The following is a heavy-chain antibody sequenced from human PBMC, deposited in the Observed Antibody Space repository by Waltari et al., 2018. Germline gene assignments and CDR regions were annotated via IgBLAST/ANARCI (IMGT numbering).Heavy chain of an antibody. V-gene: IGHV3-7*01. J-gene: IGHJ4*02. CDR1: GFTFSSSW. CDR2: IKTDGRET. CDR3: AIGGVETSWYWRY. Sequence: EVQVVESGGGLVQPGGSLRLSCAASGFTFSSSWMTWVRQAPGKGVGWVANIKTDGRETDYVDAGKGRFTISRDNTKNSLYLQRSSLRAEDTAVYYCAIGGVETSWYWRYWGQGTLVTVSS. D-gene: IGHD6-13*01.